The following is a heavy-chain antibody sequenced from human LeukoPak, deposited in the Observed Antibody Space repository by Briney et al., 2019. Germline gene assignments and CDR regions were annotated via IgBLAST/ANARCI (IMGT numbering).Heavy chain of an antibody. CDR1: GGSISSSSYY. J-gene: IGHJ4*02. CDR3: ARPRYSSGSLDY. Sequence: SETLSLTCTVSGGSISSSSYYWGWIRQPPGKGLEWIGSIYYSGSTYYNPSLKSRVTISVDTSKNQFSLKLSSVTAADTAVYYCARPRYSSGSLDYWGQGTLVTVSS. CDR2: IYYSGST. V-gene: IGHV4-39*01. D-gene: IGHD6-19*01.